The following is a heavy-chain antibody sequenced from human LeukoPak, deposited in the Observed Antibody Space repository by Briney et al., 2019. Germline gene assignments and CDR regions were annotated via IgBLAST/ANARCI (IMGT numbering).Heavy chain of an antibody. CDR2: IYYSGST. CDR3: ARTDWRELPKPDY. V-gene: IGHV4-39*01. Sequence: MTSETLSLTCTVSGGSISSSSYYWGWIRQPPGKGLEWIGSIYYSGSTYYNPSLKSRVTISVDTSKNQFSLKLSSVTAADTAVYYCARTDWRELPKPDYWGQGTLVTVSS. J-gene: IGHJ4*02. D-gene: IGHD1-26*01. CDR1: GGSISSSSYY.